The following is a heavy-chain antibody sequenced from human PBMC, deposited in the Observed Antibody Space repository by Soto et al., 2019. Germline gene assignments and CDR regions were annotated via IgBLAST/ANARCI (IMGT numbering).Heavy chain of an antibody. D-gene: IGHD3-22*01. J-gene: IGHJ6*02. CDR2: VSPYNDDT. Sequence: ASVKVSCKASGYSFSSYGVNWVRQAPGQGLEWLGWVSPYNDDTKYSQKLQGRVTLTTDTSSRTAYVTLRSLRSDDTAVYFCARGGYYDSSGSRNYHYYGMDVWGQGTTVTVSS. CDR1: GYSFSSYG. CDR3: ARGGYYDSSGSRNYHYYGMDV. V-gene: IGHV1-18*01.